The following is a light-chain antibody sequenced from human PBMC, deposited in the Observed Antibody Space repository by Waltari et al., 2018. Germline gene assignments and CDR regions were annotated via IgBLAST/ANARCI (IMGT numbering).Light chain of an antibody. J-gene: IGLJ3*02. CDR2: GNN. V-gene: IGLV1-40*01. CDR3: QSYDSSLGGV. Sequence: YQQIPGTAPRLLIYGNNHRPSGVPDRFSGSKSATSASLAITGLQAEDEADYYCQSYDSSLGGVFGGGTKVTVL.